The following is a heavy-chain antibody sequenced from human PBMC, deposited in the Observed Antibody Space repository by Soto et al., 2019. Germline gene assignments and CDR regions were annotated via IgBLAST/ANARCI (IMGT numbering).Heavy chain of an antibody. Sequence: QVQLGESGGGVVQPGRSLRLSCEASGFIFSNYAMHWVLQSPGQGLEWVALIWFDGSYANYAESVKGRFTISRDNSKNTLYFQMNSLRVEDTAVYFCARGTGSGSFLIDYWGQGTLVTVSS. CDR1: GFIFSNYA. V-gene: IGHV3-33*01. J-gene: IGHJ4*02. D-gene: IGHD3-10*01. CDR3: ARGTGSGSFLIDY. CDR2: IWFDGSYA.